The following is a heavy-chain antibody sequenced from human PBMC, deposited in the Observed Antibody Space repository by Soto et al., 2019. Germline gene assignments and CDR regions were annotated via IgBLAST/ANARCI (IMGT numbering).Heavy chain of an antibody. V-gene: IGHV3-15*01. CDR1: GLTLSNSG. Sequence: SRASSGLTLSNSGMAGVRQAPGKGLEWVGRIKSKTDGGTTDYAAPVKGRFTISRDDSKNTLYLQMNSLKTEDTAVYYCTTDHRAYDILTRYDRDAFDIWGQGTMVTVSS. J-gene: IGHJ3*02. D-gene: IGHD3-9*01. CDR2: IKSKTDGGTT. CDR3: TTDHRAYDILTRYDRDAFDI.